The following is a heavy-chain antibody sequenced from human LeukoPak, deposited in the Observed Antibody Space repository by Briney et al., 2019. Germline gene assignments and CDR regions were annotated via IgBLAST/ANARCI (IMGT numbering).Heavy chain of an antibody. CDR1: GYTFTGYY. D-gene: IGHD3-16*02. Sequence: ASVKVSCKASGYTFTGYYVHWVRQAPGQGLEWMGWINPNSGGTNYAQKFQGRVTMTRDTSISTAYMELSRLRSDDTAVYYCARDRYDYVWGSYRLRASSNWFDPWGQGTLVTVSS. V-gene: IGHV1-2*02. CDR3: ARDRYDYVWGSYRLRASSNWFDP. J-gene: IGHJ5*02. CDR2: INPNSGGT.